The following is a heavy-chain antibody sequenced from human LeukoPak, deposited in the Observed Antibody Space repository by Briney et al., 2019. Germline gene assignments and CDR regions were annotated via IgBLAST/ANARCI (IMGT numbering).Heavy chain of an antibody. V-gene: IGHV4-59*08. D-gene: IGHD3-22*01. CDR3: ARQYYHDSSGRAGNFDY. J-gene: IGHJ4*02. CDR1: GGSISSYY. Sequence: SETLSLTCTVSGGSISSYYWSWIRQPPGKGLEWIGYIYYSGSTNYNPSLKSRVTISVDTSKNQFSLKLSSVTAADTAVYYCARQYYHDSSGRAGNFDYWGQGTLVTVSS. CDR2: IYYSGST.